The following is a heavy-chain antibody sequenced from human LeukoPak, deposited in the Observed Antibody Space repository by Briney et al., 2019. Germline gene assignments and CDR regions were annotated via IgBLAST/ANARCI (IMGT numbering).Heavy chain of an antibody. CDR3: AREGSMTARPFVSIDY. CDR1: GGSIRSESYY. CDR2: IYSSGSS. V-gene: IGHV4-61*02. Sequence: PSETLSLTCSVSGGSIRSESYYWSWIRQPAGKGLEWIGRIYSSGSSKFNPSLESRVTMSVHTSKNQISLKLTSVTAADTAVYYCAREGSMTARPFVSIDYWGQGTLVTVSS. J-gene: IGHJ4*02. D-gene: IGHD6-6*01.